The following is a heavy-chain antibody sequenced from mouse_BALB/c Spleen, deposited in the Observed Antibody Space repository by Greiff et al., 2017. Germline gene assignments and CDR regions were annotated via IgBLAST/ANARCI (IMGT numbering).Heavy chain of an antibody. CDR3: ARSSITTATSSWFAY. Sequence: QVQLQQSGPELVKPGASVKISCKASGYAFSSSWMNWVKQRPGQGLEWIGRIYPGDGDTNYNGKFKGKATLTADKSSSTAYMQLSSLTSVDSAVYFCARSSITTATSSWFAYWGQGTLVTVSA. V-gene: IGHV1-82*01. CDR1: GYAFSSSW. J-gene: IGHJ3*01. CDR2: IYPGDGDT. D-gene: IGHD1-2*01.